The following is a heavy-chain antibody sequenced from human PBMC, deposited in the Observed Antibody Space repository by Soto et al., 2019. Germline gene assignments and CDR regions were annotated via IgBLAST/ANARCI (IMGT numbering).Heavy chain of an antibody. J-gene: IGHJ6*02. CDR3: AKEAYEVSFLVDV. D-gene: IGHD3-3*01. V-gene: IGHV3-48*03. Sequence: EVQLVESGGGLVQPGGSLRLSCAASGFTFSSYEMNWVRQAPGKGLEWVSYISSSGSTIYYADSVKGRFTISRDNAKNSLYLQMNSLRAEDTAVYYCAKEAYEVSFLVDVWGQGTTVTVSS. CDR2: ISSSGSTI. CDR1: GFTFSSYE.